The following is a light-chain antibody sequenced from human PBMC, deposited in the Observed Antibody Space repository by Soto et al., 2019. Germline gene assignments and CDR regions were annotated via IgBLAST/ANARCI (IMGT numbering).Light chain of an antibody. J-gene: IGKJ4*01. CDR1: QSVSSSY. V-gene: IGKV3-20*01. CDR2: GAS. CDR3: QQYGSSFFT. Sequence: EIVLTQSPGTLSLSPGERATLSCRASQSVSSSYLASYQQKPGQAPRLLIYGASSRATGIPDSFSGRGSGTDFTLTISRLETEDFALYDCQQYGSSFFTFGGGTKVVIK.